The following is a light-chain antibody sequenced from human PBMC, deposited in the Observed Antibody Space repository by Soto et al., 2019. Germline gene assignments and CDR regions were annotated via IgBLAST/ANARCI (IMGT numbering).Light chain of an antibody. J-gene: IGLJ2*01. CDR1: SSDVGSYNL. CDR2: DGS. Sequence: QSALTQPASVSGSPGQSITISCTGTSSDVGSYNLVSWYQQHPGKAPKLMIYDGSKRPSGVSNRFSGSKSGNTASLTISGLHAEDEADYYCCSYAGSSTVVFGGGTQLTVL. CDR3: CSYAGSSTVV. V-gene: IGLV2-23*01.